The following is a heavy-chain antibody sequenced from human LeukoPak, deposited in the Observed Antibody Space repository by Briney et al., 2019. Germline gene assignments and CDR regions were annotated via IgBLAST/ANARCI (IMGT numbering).Heavy chain of an antibody. CDR1: GYTFTSYA. CDR3: AKPYSSGWATFDY. J-gene: IGHJ4*02. CDR2: INAGNGNT. Sequence: ASVTVSCTASGYTFTSYAMHWLRQAPGQRLEWMGWINAGNGNTKYSQKFQGRVTITRDTSASTAYMELSSLRSEDTAVYYCAKPYSSGWATFDYRGQGTLVTVSS. D-gene: IGHD6-19*01. V-gene: IGHV1-3*01.